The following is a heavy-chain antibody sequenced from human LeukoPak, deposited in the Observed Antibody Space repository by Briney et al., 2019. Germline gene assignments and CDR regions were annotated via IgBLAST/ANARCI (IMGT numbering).Heavy chain of an antibody. CDR2: IIPIFGTA. CDR3: ARDQGGMAVAVVWFDP. Sequence: SVKVSCKASGGTFSSYAISWVRQAPGQGLEWMGGIIPIFGTANYAQKFQGRVTITADEATSTAYMELSSLRSEDTAVYYCARDQGGMAVAVVWFDPWGQGTLVTVSS. D-gene: IGHD6-19*01. V-gene: IGHV1-69*01. CDR1: GGTFSSYA. J-gene: IGHJ5*02.